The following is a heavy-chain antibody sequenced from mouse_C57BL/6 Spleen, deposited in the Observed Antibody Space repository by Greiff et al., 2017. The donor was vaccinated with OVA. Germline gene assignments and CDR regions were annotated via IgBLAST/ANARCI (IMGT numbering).Heavy chain of an antibody. D-gene: IGHD2-4*01. CDR3: AREGDYDERLYAMDY. CDR1: GYSITSGYY. V-gene: IGHV3-6*01. Sequence: EVKVEESGPGLVKPSQSLSLTCSVTGYSITSGYYWNWIRQFPGNQLEWMGYISYDGSNNYNPSLKNRISITRDTSKNQFFLKLQSVTTEYTATYYCAREGDYDERLYAMDYWGQGTSVTVSS. CDR2: ISYDGSN. J-gene: IGHJ4*01.